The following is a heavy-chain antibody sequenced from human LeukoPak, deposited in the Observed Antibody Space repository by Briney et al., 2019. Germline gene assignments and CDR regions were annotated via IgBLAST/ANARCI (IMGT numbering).Heavy chain of an antibody. Sequence: GGSLRLSCAASGFTFSSYWMSWVRQAPGKGLEWVANIRDDGGEIYYVDSVKGRFTISRDNAKSSLFLQMNSLRAEDAAVSYCARDKPRGSYYGSIFDSWGQGTLVTVAS. V-gene: IGHV3-7*01. CDR1: GFTFSSYW. CDR2: IRDDGGEI. CDR3: ARDKPRGSYYGSIFDS. J-gene: IGHJ4*02. D-gene: IGHD1-26*01.